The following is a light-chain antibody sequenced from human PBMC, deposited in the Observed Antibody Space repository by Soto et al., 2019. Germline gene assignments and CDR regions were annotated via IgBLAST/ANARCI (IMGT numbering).Light chain of an antibody. V-gene: IGKV3-20*01. CDR2: GAS. CDR3: QQYGSSPFT. CDR1: QSVSSSY. Sequence: EIVLTQSPGTLSLSPGERATLSCRASQSVSSSYLAWYQQKPGQAPRLLIYGASSRATGIPDRFSGSGSGTDFTLTISRREPEDFAVYYCQQYGSSPFTFGPGT. J-gene: IGKJ3*01.